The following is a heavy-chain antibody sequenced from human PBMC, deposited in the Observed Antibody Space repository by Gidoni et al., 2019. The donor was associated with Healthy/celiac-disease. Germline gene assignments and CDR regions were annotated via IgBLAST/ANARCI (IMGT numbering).Heavy chain of an antibody. Sequence: QLQLQESGPGLVKPSETLSLTCTVPAAPITSISYHWGWIRQPPGKGLEWIGSIYYSGSTYYNPSLKSRVTISVDTSKNQFSLKLSSVTAADTAVYYCARPFAGIAAAGSGAFDIWGQGTMVTVSS. CDR3: ARPFAGIAAAGSGAFDI. CDR1: AAPITSISYH. D-gene: IGHD6-13*01. V-gene: IGHV4-39*01. J-gene: IGHJ3*02. CDR2: IYYSGST.